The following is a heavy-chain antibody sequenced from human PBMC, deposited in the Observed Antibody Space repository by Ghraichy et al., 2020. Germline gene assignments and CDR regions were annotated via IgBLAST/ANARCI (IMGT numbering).Heavy chain of an antibody. CDR1: GLTFSNYN. D-gene: IGHD3-3*01. Sequence: LSLTCAASGLTFSNYNMNWVRQAPGKGLEWVSSISVSGRNTFYADSVKGRFTISRDNAKNSLYLQMNSLRAEDTAVYFCARGFGVVRFYYFYGLDVWGQGTTVTVSS. CDR3: ARGFGVVRFYYFYGLDV. J-gene: IGHJ6*02. V-gene: IGHV3-21*01. CDR2: ISVSGRNT.